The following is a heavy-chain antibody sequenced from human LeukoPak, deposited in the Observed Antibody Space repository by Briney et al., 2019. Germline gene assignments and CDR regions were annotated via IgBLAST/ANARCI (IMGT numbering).Heavy chain of an antibody. D-gene: IGHD4-17*01. CDR2: ISSSSSYI. V-gene: IGHV3-21*01. J-gene: IGHJ4*02. Sequence: PGGSLRLSCAASGFTLSSYSMNWVRQAPGKGLEWVSSISSSSSYIYYADSVKGRFTISRDNAKNSLYLQMNSLRAEDTAVYYCARASYGDPYYFDYWGQGTLVTVSS. CDR3: ARASYGDPYYFDY. CDR1: GFTLSSYS.